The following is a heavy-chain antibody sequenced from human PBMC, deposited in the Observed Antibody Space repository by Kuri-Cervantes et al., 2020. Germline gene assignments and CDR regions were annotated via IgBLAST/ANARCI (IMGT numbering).Heavy chain of an antibody. CDR3: ARLIPNYDFWSGYYWGAYYFDY. J-gene: IGHJ4*02. Sequence: SETLSLICSVWGGPMSISSYYWCGIRQPPGKGLEWNGSIYYSGSTYYNPSLKSRITISVDTSRTQFSLKLSSVTAAVPAVYYCARLIPNYDFWSGYYWGAYYFDYWGQGTLVTVSS. CDR2: IYYSGST. D-gene: IGHD3-3*01. CDR1: GGPMSISSYY. V-gene: IGHV4-39*01.